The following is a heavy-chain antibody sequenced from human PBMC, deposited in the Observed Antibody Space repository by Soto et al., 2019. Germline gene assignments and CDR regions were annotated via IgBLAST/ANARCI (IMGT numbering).Heavy chain of an antibody. J-gene: IGHJ6*02. D-gene: IGHD5-12*01. V-gene: IGHV3-30-3*01. CDR3: ARDYYRFNSGYGFSMDV. Sequence: SLRLSCAASGFTFGSYAMSWVRQAPGKGLEWVAVISYDGSNKYYADSVKGRFTISRDNSKNTLYLQMNSLRAEDTAVYYCARDYYRFNSGYGFSMDVWGQGTTVTVSS. CDR2: ISYDGSNK. CDR1: GFTFGSYA.